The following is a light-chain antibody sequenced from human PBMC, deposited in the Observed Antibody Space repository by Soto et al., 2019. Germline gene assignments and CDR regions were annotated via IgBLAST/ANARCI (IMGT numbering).Light chain of an antibody. CDR2: EVS. V-gene: IGLV2-14*01. J-gene: IGLJ3*02. CDR1: SSDIGGYNY. CDR3: SSYAGSNNLV. Sequence: QSVLTQPASVSGSPGQSITISCTGTSSDIGGYNYVSWYQQHPGEAPKLVIYEVSNRPSGVSNRFSGSKSGNTASLTVSGLQAEDEADYYCSSYAGSNNLVFGRGTKVTV.